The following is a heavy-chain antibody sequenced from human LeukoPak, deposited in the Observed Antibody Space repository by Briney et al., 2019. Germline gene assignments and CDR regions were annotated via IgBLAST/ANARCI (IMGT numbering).Heavy chain of an antibody. J-gene: IGHJ4*02. CDR2: ILPDGSQK. CDR3: GRLAHNAWYAIDF. V-gene: IGHV3-7*01. D-gene: IGHD2-2*01. CDR1: GFSVSNYY. Sequence: GGSLRLSCAASGFSVSNYYMSWVRQAPGKGLEWLANILPDGSQKYYVDSVKGRFTISRDNPKNSLYLQINNLRAEDTAVYYCGRLAHNAWYAIDFWGQGTLVTVSS.